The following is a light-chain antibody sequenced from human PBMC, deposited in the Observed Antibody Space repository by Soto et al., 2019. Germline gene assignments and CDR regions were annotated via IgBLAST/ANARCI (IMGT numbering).Light chain of an antibody. CDR2: EAS. Sequence: DIQRPQSPSTLSAAVGDRVTITCRASQSISTWLAWYQQKPGRAPKLLFYEASSLEGGVPSRFSGRGSGTEFTLTISSLQPDDFATYYCQLSNSYSTFGQATKVDI. V-gene: IGKV1-5*01. CDR1: QSISTW. J-gene: IGKJ1*01. CDR3: QLSNSYST.